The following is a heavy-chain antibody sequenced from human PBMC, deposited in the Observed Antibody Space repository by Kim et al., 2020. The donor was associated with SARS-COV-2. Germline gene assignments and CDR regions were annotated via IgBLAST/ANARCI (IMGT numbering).Heavy chain of an antibody. V-gene: IGHV3-23*01. Sequence: GGSLRLSCAASGFTFTSYAMHWVRQAPGKGLEWVSGINSTEGSTNYADSVKGRFTISRDNSKNTLYLQMNSLGIEDTAVYYCVKERPGGGWYWGDWAQGT. CDR3: VKERPGGGWYWGD. CDR2: INSTEGST. D-gene: IGHD2-8*02. CDR1: GFTFTSYA. J-gene: IGHJ4*02.